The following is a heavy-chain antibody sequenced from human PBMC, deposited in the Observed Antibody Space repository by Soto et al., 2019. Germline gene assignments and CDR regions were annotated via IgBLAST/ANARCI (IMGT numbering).Heavy chain of an antibody. CDR2: ISGSGGST. V-gene: IGHV3-23*01. J-gene: IGHJ4*02. Sequence: GGSLRLSCAASGFTFSSYAMSWVRQAPGKGLEWVSAISGSGGSTYYADSVKGRFTISRDNSKNTLYLQMNSLRAEDTAVYYCAKDRQYYYDSSGYYVYDYWGQGTLVTVSS. D-gene: IGHD3-22*01. CDR3: AKDRQYYYDSSGYYVYDY. CDR1: GFTFSSYA.